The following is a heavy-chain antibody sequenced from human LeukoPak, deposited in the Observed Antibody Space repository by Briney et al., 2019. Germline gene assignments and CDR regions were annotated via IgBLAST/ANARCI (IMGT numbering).Heavy chain of an antibody. V-gene: IGHV3-21*06. CDR2: ISSSSSYR. CDR1: GFTFSSYE. D-gene: IGHD4-17*01. Sequence: GGSLRLSCAASGFTFSSYEMNWVRQAPGKGLEWVSSISSSSSYRYSADSMKGRFTVSRDNAKNSLYLQMNSLRAEDTAVYYCARVIGDYGYYYYYYMDVWGKGTTVTVSS. CDR3: ARVIGDYGYYYYYYMDV. J-gene: IGHJ6*03.